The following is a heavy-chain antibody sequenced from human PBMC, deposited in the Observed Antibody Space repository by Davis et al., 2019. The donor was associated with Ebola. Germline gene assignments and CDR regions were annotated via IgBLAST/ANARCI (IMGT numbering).Heavy chain of an antibody. CDR3: AVGGDFWSGYYEPDIDY. Sequence: ASVKVSCKASGYTFTSYGITWVRQAPGQGLEWMGWINPHNGNTNYAQNVQGRVTLTTDTSTTTAHMELRSLRFDDTAIYYCAVGGDFWSGYYEPDIDYWGQGTLVTVSS. V-gene: IGHV1-18*04. D-gene: IGHD3-3*01. J-gene: IGHJ4*02. CDR2: INPHNGNT. CDR1: GYTFTSYG.